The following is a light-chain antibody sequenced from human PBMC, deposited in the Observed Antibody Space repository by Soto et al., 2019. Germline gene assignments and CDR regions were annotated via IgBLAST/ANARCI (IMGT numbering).Light chain of an antibody. CDR2: EVS. V-gene: IGLV2-14*01. CDR1: SSDVGGYNY. Sequence: QSALTQPASVSGSPGQSMTISCTGTSSDVGGYNYVSWYQQHPGKAPKLMIYEVSNEPSGVSKRFSGSKSGNTASLTISGLQAEDGADYYCSSYTSSSTWVFGGGTKLAVL. J-gene: IGLJ3*02. CDR3: SSYTSSSTWV.